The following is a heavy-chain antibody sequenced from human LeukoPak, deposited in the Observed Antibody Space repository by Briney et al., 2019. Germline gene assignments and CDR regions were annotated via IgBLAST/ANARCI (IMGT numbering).Heavy chain of an antibody. CDR3: ARGHYYYYYMDV. CDR2: IYSGGST. Sequence: GGPLRLSCAASGFTVSSNYMSWVRQAPGKGLEWVSVIYSGGSTYYADSVKGRFTISRDNSKNTLYLQMNSLRAEDTAVYYCARGHYYYYYMDVWGKGTTVTVSS. V-gene: IGHV3-53*01. J-gene: IGHJ6*03. CDR1: GFTVSSNY.